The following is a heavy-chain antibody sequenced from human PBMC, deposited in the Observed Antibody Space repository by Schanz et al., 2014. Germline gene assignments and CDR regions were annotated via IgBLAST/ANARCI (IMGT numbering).Heavy chain of an antibody. J-gene: IGHJ6*03. V-gene: IGHV1-69*02. Sequence: QVLQVQSGSELKKPGTSVKVSCKASGYTFNNYTYVMIWVRQAPGQGLEWMGRIIPSLGLAKYEQKFQDKVTITADTSTTTAYMELTSLRSEDTAVYYCAGTYCSSTSCYTGYYYMDVWGKGTTVTVS. CDR2: IIPSLGLA. CDR3: AGTYCSSTSCYTGYYYMDV. D-gene: IGHD2-2*02. CDR1: GYTFNNYT.